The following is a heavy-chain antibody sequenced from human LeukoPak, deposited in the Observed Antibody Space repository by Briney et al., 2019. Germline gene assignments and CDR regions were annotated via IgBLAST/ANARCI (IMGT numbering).Heavy chain of an antibody. V-gene: IGHV4-59*08. CDR2: IYYSGST. J-gene: IGHJ4*02. Sequence: SETLSLTCTVSGASISSYCRCWIRQPPRKGMTWVGYIYYSGSTNYNPSLKRRVTISLDTSKNQFSLKLTSVTAADTAVYYCARRWWLRGPDVLIPFDYWGQGTLVSVSS. CDR1: GASISSYC. CDR3: ARRWWLRGPDVLIPFDY. D-gene: IGHD5-12*01.